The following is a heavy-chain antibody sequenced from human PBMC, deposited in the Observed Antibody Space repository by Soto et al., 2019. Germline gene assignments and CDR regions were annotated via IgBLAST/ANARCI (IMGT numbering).Heavy chain of an antibody. V-gene: IGHV3-30*18. Sequence: QVQLVESGGGVVQPGRSLRLSCAASGFTFSSYGMHWVHQAPGKGLEWVAVISYDGSNKYYADSVKGRFTISRDNSKNTLYLQMNSLRAEDTAVYYCAKPRATSIRFLEWLYFDYWGQGTLVTVSS. CDR2: ISYDGSNK. CDR1: GFTFSSYG. CDR3: AKPRATSIRFLEWLYFDY. J-gene: IGHJ4*02. D-gene: IGHD3-3*01.